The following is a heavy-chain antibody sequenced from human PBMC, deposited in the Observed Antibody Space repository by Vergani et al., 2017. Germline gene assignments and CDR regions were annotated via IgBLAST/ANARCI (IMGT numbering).Heavy chain of an antibody. V-gene: IGHV1-8*01. Sequence: QVQLVQSGAEVKKPGASVKVSCKASGYTFTSYDINWVRQATGQGLEWMGWMNPNSGNTGYAQKFKGRVTMTRNTSISTAYMELSSLRSEDTAVYYCARSYDSSGPSGYWGQGTLVTVSS. J-gene: IGHJ4*02. CDR3: ARSYDSSGPSGY. CDR1: GYTFTSYD. D-gene: IGHD3-22*01. CDR2: MNPNSGNT.